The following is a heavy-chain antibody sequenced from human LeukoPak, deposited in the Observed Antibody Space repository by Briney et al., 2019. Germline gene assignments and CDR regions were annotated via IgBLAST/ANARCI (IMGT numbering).Heavy chain of an antibody. CDR1: GFTFSSYG. CDR2: ISGNADST. J-gene: IGHJ2*01. CDR3: AKEPPCSECLYWYFDL. D-gene: IGHD3-3*01. Sequence: PGGSLRLSCAASGFTFSSYGMHWVRQAPGKGLEWVSVISGNADSTYYADSVKGRFTISRDNSKNTLYLQMNSLRAEDTAVYYCAKEPPCSECLYWYFDLWGRGTLVTVSS. V-gene: IGHV3-23*01.